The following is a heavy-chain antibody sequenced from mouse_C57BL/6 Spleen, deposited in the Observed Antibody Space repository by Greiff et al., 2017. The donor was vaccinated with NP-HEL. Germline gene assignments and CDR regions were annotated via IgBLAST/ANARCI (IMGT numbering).Heavy chain of an antibody. Sequence: VQLQQPGAELVKPGASVKLSCKASGYTFTSYWMQWVKQRPGQGLEWIGEIDPSDSYTNYNQKFKGKATLTVDTSSSTAYMQLSSLTSEDAAVYYCARSSPDGYYDWFAYWGQGTLVTVSA. V-gene: IGHV1-50*01. CDR1: GYTFTSYW. J-gene: IGHJ3*01. D-gene: IGHD2-3*01. CDR2: IDPSDSYT. CDR3: ARSSPDGYYDWFAY.